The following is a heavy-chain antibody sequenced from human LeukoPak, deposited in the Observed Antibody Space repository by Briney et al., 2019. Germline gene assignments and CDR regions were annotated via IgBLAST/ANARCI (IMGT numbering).Heavy chain of an antibody. CDR3: ARDGPTLWDILTGYQGEFDY. D-gene: IGHD3-9*01. Sequence: GASVKVSCKASGYTFTSYGISWVRQAPGQGLEWMGWISAYNGNTNYAQKLQGRVTMTTDSSTSTAYMELRSLRSDDTAVYYCARDGPTLWDILTGYQGEFDYWGQGTLVTVSS. J-gene: IGHJ4*02. CDR1: GYTFTSYG. CDR2: ISAYNGNT. V-gene: IGHV1-18*01.